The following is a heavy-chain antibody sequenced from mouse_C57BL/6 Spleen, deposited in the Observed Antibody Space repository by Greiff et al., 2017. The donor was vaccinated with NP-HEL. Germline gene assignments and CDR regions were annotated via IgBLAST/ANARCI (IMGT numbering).Heavy chain of an antibody. Sequence: EVQLMESGGGLVKPGGSLKLSCAASGFTFSDYGMHWVRQAPEKGLEWVAYISSGSSTIYYADTVKGRFTISRDNAKNTLFLQMTSLRSEDTAMYYCARPYYGSSYWFAYWGQGTLVTVSA. CDR2: ISSGSSTI. J-gene: IGHJ3*01. V-gene: IGHV5-17*01. D-gene: IGHD1-1*01. CDR1: GFTFSDYG. CDR3: ARPYYGSSYWFAY.